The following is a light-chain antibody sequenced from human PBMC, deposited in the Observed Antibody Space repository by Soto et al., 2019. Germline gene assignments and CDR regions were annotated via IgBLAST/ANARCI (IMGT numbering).Light chain of an antibody. Sequence: DIVMTQTPLSSPVTLGQPASISCRSSQSLVHRDGNTYLNWLQQRPGQPPRLLIYKVSNRFSGVSRRCSGRGAGTDFTLRISRVEAEDVGVYYCRQATQLRTFGQGTKVEIK. CDR3: RQATQLRT. J-gene: IGKJ1*01. CDR2: KVS. V-gene: IGKV2-24*01. CDR1: QSLVHRDGNTY.